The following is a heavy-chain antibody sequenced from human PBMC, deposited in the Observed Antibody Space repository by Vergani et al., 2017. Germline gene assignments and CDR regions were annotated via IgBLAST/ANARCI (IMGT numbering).Heavy chain of an antibody. D-gene: IGHD3-10*01. V-gene: IGHV3-48*02. J-gene: IGHJ4*02. Sequence: EVQLVESGGGLVQPGGSLRLSCAASGFTFSSYSMNWVRQAPGKGLEWVSYISSSSSTIYYADSLKGRFTISRDNAKNSLYLQMNSLRDEDTAVYYCARTYYGSGSPLGYWGQGTLVTVSS. CDR2: ISSSSSTI. CDR1: GFTFSSYS. CDR3: ARTYYGSGSPLGY.